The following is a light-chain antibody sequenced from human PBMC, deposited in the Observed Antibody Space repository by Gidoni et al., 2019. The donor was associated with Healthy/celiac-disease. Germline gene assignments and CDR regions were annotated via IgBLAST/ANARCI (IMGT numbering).Light chain of an antibody. J-gene: IGKJ4*01. V-gene: IGKV1-12*01. CDR1: QGISSW. CDR2: AAS. Sequence: DIQMTQSPSSVSAYVGDRVTITCRASQGISSWLALYQQKPGKAPKLLIYAASSLQSGVPSRFSGSGSGTDFTITISSLQPEDFATYYCQQANSFGLTFGGGTKVEIQ. CDR3: QQANSFGLT.